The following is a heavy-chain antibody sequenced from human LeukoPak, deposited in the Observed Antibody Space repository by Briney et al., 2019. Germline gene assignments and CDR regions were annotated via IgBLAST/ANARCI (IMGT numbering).Heavy chain of an antibody. D-gene: IGHD5-12*01. CDR1: GFTFSDYY. CDR2: ISSITTYT. CDR3: GRDPRGYSGNIDY. J-gene: IGHJ4*02. V-gene: IGHV3-11*05. Sequence: GGSLRLSCAASGFTFSDYYMTWIRQAPGKGLEWLAYISSITTYTHYADSVKGRFTISRDNAKNSLYLQMNSLRAEDTAVFYCGRDPRGYSGNIDYWGQGTLVTVSS.